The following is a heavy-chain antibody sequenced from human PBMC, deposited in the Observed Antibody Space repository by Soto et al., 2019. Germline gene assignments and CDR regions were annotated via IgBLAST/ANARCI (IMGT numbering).Heavy chain of an antibody. J-gene: IGHJ4*02. D-gene: IGHD3-22*01. V-gene: IGHV4-38-2*02. Sequence: SETLSLTCSVSGYLISSGYYWGWVRQTPGKGLEWLGSIDYSGKTYKNPSLKSRVSASVDLSQNQFSLNRRSVTAADTSVYVCARDLCSGYYSYYFDYWGQGTLVTVSS. CDR1: GYLISSGYY. CDR2: IDYSGKT. CDR3: ARDLCSGYYSYYFDY.